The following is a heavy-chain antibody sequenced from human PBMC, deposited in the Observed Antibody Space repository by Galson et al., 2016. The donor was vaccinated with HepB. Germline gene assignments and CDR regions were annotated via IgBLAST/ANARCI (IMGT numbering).Heavy chain of an antibody. CDR3: TTAGYSGSRFWYNGFDI. CDR1: GLSFTNAW. D-gene: IGHD6-13*01. V-gene: IGHV3-15*01. Sequence: SLRLSCAASGLSFTNAWMSWVRQAPGKRLEWLGRIKSNSDGGTTDYIAPVKGRFTISRDDSKSTVLLQMNSLGTEDSGVYYCTTAGYSGSRFWYNGFDIWGQGTTVTVSS. J-gene: IGHJ6*02. CDR2: IKSNSDGGTT.